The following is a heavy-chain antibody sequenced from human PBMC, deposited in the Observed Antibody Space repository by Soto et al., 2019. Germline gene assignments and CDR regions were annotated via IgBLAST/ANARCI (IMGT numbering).Heavy chain of an antibody. Sequence: GASVKVSCKASGYTFTRYYMHWVRQAPGQGLEWMGIINPSGGSTSYAQKFQGRVTMTRDTSTSTVYMELSSLRSEDTAVYYCARSDGAPGAFDTWGQGTMVTVSS. J-gene: IGHJ3*02. D-gene: IGHD1-26*01. V-gene: IGHV1-46*01. CDR3: ARSDGAPGAFDT. CDR1: GYTFTRYY. CDR2: INPSGGST.